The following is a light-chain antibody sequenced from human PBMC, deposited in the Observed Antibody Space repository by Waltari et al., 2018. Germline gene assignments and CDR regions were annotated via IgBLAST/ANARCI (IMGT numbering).Light chain of an antibody. CDR1: QSVSSN. CDR3: QQYNNWPAWT. V-gene: IGKV3-15*01. Sequence: EIVMTQSPATLSVSPGERATLSCRASQSVSSNLAWYQQKRGQSPRLLIYGALTRATGIPARFSGSGSGTEFTLTISSMQSEDFAVYYCQQYNNWPAWTFGQGTKAEI. J-gene: IGKJ1*01. CDR2: GAL.